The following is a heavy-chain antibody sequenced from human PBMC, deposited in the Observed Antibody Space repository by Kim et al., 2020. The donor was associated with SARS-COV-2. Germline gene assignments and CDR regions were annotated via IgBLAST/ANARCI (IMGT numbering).Heavy chain of an antibody. Sequence: SETLSLTCTVSGGSISSYYWSWIRQPAGKGLEWIGRIYTSGSTNYNPSLKSRVTMSVDTSKNQFSLKLSSVTAADTAVYYCARDSEYYDFWSGYHLGVEIWGQGTMVTVSS. CDR1: GGSISSYY. J-gene: IGHJ3*02. V-gene: IGHV4-4*07. D-gene: IGHD3-3*01. CDR2: IYTSGST. CDR3: ARDSEYYDFWSGYHLGVEI.